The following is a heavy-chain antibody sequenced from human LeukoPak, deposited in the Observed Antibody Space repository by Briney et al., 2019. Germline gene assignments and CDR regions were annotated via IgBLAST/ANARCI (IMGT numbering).Heavy chain of an antibody. J-gene: IGHJ3*02. CDR1: SGSINNYY. Sequence: PSETLSLTCTVSSGSINNYYWSWTRQTPGKGLEWLGYILSSGSTNYNPSVKSRVTISVDTSKSQFSLKLSSVTAVDTAVYYCARTNQISETAFDIWGQGTMVIVTS. CDR3: ARTNQISETAFDI. V-gene: IGHV4-59*01. CDR2: ILSSGST. D-gene: IGHD1-14*01.